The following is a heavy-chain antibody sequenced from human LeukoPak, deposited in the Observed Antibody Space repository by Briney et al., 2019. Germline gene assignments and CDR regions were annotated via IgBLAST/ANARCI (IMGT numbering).Heavy chain of an antibody. CDR2: IKQDGSEK. V-gene: IGHV3-7*04. D-gene: IGHD6-19*01. CDR3: AGGGC. CDR1: GFTSKTYW. Sequence: GGPLSLSCAASGFTSKTYWLNWVRHATGKGLEWLANIKQDGSEKYYVHPVKGRFPIPTDIAKSSFYLRMSSLRAEDTAVYYCAGGGCWGQGTLVTVSS. J-gene: IGHJ4*02.